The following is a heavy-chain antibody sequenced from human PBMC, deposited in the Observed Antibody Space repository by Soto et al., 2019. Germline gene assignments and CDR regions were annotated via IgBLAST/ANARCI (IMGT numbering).Heavy chain of an antibody. J-gene: IGHJ4*02. CDR1: GFTFTRYS. CDR3: ARESEDLTSNFDY. Sequence: GGSLRLSCAASGFTFTRYSMNWVRQAPGKGLEWVSSISSTTNYIYYGDSMKGRFTISRDNAKNSLYLEMNSLRAEDTGVYYWARESEDLTSNFDYWGQGTLVTVSS. CDR2: ISSTTNYI. V-gene: IGHV3-21*06.